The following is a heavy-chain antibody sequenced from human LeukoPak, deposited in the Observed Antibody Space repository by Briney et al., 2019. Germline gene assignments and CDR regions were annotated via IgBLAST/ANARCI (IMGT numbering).Heavy chain of an antibody. J-gene: IGHJ4*02. CDR3: ASQPLYYYDSSGYWVF. CDR2: INPSGST. Sequence: SETLSLTCAVYGGSFSGYYWSWIRQTPGKGLEWVWKINPSGSTNYNPSRKRRVTISVDTPKQQFSLKLSSVTDADTAVYYCASQPLYYYDSSGYWVFRGQGTLVTVSS. V-gene: IGHV4-34*01. D-gene: IGHD3-22*01. CDR1: GGSFSGYY.